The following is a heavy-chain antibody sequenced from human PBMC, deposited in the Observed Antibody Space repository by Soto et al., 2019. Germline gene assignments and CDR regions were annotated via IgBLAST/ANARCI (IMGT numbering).Heavy chain of an antibody. D-gene: IGHD4-17*01. V-gene: IGHV1-2*02. CDR1: GSTFTGYY. Sequence: ASVTFSCMSSGSTFTGYYMQWVLQAPGQGLEWMGWINPNSGGTNYAQKFQGRVTMTRDTSISTAYMELSRLKFDDTAVYFCARSPPVTPIDYWRQGNLVTVSA. CDR3: ARSPPVTPIDY. J-gene: IGHJ4*02. CDR2: INPNSGGT.